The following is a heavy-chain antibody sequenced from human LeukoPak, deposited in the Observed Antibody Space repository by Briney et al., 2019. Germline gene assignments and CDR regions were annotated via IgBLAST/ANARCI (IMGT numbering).Heavy chain of an antibody. J-gene: IGHJ4*02. CDR2: INHSGST. CDR1: GGSFSGYY. Sequence: SETLSLTCAVYGGSFSGYYWSWIRQPPGKGLEWIGKINHSGSTNYNPSLKSRVTISEDTSKNQFSLKLSSVTAADTAVYYCARQAIGTGTFDCWGQGSLVTVSS. CDR3: ARQAIGTGTFDC. D-gene: IGHD1-1*01. V-gene: IGHV4-34*01.